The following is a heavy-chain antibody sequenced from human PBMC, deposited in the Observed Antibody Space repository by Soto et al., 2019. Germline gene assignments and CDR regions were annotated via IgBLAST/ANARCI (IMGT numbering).Heavy chain of an antibody. Sequence: ASVKVSCKASGYTFTSYGISWVRQAPGQGLEWMGWISAYNGNTNYAQKLQGRVTMTTDTSTSTAYMELRSLRSDDTAVYYRARDGDYYDSSGLFDPWGQGTLVTVSS. CDR1: GYTFTSYG. D-gene: IGHD3-22*01. CDR2: ISAYNGNT. J-gene: IGHJ5*02. V-gene: IGHV1-18*04. CDR3: ARDGDYYDSSGLFDP.